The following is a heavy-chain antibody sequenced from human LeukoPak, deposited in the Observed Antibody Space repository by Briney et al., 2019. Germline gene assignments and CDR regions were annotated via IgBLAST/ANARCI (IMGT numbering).Heavy chain of an antibody. D-gene: IGHD3-10*01. V-gene: IGHV3-23*01. CDR3: AKVPYSDYGSGRPPCMDV. CDR2: IDYSGGST. J-gene: IGHJ6*02. CDR1: GFTFSSYA. Sequence: GGSLRLSCAASGFTFSSYAMSWVRQAPGKGLEWVSTIDYSGGSTYYADSVKGRFTISRDNSKNTLYMQMNSLRAEDTAIYYCAKVPYSDYGSGRPPCMDVWGQGTTVAVS.